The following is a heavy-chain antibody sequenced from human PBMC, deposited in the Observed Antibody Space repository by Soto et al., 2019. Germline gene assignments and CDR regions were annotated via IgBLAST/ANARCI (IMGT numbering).Heavy chain of an antibody. CDR3: ARDPLGDYEIDY. CDR2: IIPIFGTA. V-gene: IGHV1-69*13. D-gene: IGHD4-17*01. Sequence: GASVKVSCKASGYTFISYGIGWVRQAPGQGLEWMGGIIPIFGTANYAQKFQGRVTITADESTSTAYMELSSLRSEDTAVYYCARDPLGDYEIDYWGQGTLVTVSS. CDR1: GYTFISYG. J-gene: IGHJ4*02.